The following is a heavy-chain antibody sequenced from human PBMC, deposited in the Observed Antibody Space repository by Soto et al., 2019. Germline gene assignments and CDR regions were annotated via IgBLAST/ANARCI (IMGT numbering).Heavy chain of an antibody. Sequence: PGGSLRLSCAASGFTFSSYAMSWVRQAPGKGLEWVSAISGSGGSTYYADSVKGRFTISRDNSKNTLYLQMNSLRAEDTAVYYCARVDIAARFVDPWGQGTLVTVSS. D-gene: IGHD6-6*01. CDR2: ISGSGGST. CDR3: ARVDIAARFVDP. V-gene: IGHV3-23*01. CDR1: GFTFSSYA. J-gene: IGHJ5*02.